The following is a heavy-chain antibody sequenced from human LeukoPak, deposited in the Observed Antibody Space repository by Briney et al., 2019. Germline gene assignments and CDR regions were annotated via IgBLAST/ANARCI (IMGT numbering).Heavy chain of an antibody. J-gene: IGHJ6*03. CDR3: ARHDALWSGRYYMDV. CDR2: IYPGDSDT. Sequence: RTGESLKISCKGSGYSFTSYWIGWVRQMPGKGLEWMGIIYPGDSDTRYSPSFQGQVTISADKSISTAYLQWSSLKASDTAMYYCARHDALWSGRYYMDVWGKGTTVTVSS. D-gene: IGHD3-10*02. V-gene: IGHV5-51*01. CDR1: GYSFTSYW.